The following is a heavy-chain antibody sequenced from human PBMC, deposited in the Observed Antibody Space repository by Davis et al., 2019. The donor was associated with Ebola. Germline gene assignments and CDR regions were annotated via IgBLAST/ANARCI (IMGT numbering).Heavy chain of an antibody. J-gene: IGHJ3*02. D-gene: IGHD3-22*01. CDR2: SKSKTDGGTT. Sequence: GESLKISCAASGITFINAWMSWVRQAPGKGLEWVGRSKSKTDGGTTDYAAPVKGRFTISRDDSKNTLYLQMNSLKTEDTAVYYCTTVTRYYDSSGYYFSPRDAFDIWGQGTMVTVSS. CDR3: TTVTRYYDSSGYYFSPRDAFDI. V-gene: IGHV3-15*01. CDR1: GITFINAW.